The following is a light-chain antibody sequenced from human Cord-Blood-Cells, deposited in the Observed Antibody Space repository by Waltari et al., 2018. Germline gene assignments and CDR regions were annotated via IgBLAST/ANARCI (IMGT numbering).Light chain of an antibody. CDR3: QQYYSTMYT. Sequence: DIVITQATDSLVVAAGGRATITCKSSRSVLYSSNNKNYLAWYQQKPGQPPKLLIYWASTRESGVPDRFSGSGSGTDFTLTISSLQAEDVAVYYCQQYYSTMYTFGQGTKLEIK. CDR1: RSVLYSSNNKNY. V-gene: IGKV4-1*01. CDR2: WAS. J-gene: IGKJ2*01.